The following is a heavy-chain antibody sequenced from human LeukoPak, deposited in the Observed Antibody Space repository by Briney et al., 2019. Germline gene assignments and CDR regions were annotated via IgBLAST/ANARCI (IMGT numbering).Heavy chain of an antibody. CDR3: ARRDAFDF. CDR2: VSDSGST. Sequence: SETLSLTCTVPGGSINSYYWNWVRQPPGRGLEWIGFVSDSGSTSYNPSLKSRVTISVDTSKNQFSLKLSPVTAADTAVYYCARRDAFDFWGRGTMVTVSS. V-gene: IGHV4-59*01. CDR1: GGSINSYY. J-gene: IGHJ3*01.